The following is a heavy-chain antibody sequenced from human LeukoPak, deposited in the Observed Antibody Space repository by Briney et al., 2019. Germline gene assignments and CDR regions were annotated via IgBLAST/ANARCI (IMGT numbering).Heavy chain of an antibody. CDR2: IYYSGST. J-gene: IGHJ3*02. Sequence: SETLSLTCTVSGGSISSYYWSWIRQPPGKGLEWIGYIYYSGSTNYNPSLKSRVTISVDTSKNQFSLKLSSVTAADTAVYYCARGLRYCSGGSCAGGAFDIWGQGTMVTVSS. CDR1: GGSISSYY. D-gene: IGHD2-15*01. CDR3: ARGLRYCSGGSCAGGAFDI. V-gene: IGHV4-59*01.